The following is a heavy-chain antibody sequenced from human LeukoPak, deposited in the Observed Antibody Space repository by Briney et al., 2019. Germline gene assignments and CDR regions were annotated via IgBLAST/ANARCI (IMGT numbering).Heavy chain of an antibody. Sequence: GESLKISCKGSGYSFSKSWIAWVRQMLGKGLEWMGIIYPGDSDTRYSPSFQGQVTISADKSTNTAFVQWRSLRASDTAMYFCARWAGSWYRMDVWGQGTTVSVSS. CDR3: ARWAGSWYRMDV. V-gene: IGHV5-51*01. CDR2: IYPGDSDT. D-gene: IGHD6-13*01. CDR1: GYSFSKSW. J-gene: IGHJ6*02.